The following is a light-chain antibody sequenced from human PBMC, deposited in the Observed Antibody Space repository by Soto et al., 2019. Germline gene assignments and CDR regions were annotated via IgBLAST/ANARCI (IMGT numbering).Light chain of an antibody. V-gene: IGKV1-39*01. Sequence: DLQMTQSPSSLSASVGDRVTITCRPSQSISSSLIWYQQIPGEAPKLLIYGASNLQSGVPSRFSGGASGTDFTLTISSLHPEDFATYYCQQSYSTPYTFGGGTKVEI. CDR3: QQSYSTPYT. CDR2: GAS. CDR1: QSISSS. J-gene: IGKJ4*01.